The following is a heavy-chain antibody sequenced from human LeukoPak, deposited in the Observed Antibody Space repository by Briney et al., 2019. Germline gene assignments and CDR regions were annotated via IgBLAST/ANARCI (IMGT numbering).Heavy chain of an antibody. CDR2: ISYDGSNK. D-gene: IGHD3-16*01. J-gene: IGHJ4*02. Sequence: GGSLRLSCAASGFTFSSYGMHWVRQAPGKGLEWVAVISYDGSNKYYADSVKGRFTISRDNSKNTLYLQMNSLRAEDTAVYYCAREGVFGGVTSPFDYWGQGTLVTVSS. CDR3: AREGVFGGVTSPFDY. CDR1: GFTFSSYG. V-gene: IGHV3-30*19.